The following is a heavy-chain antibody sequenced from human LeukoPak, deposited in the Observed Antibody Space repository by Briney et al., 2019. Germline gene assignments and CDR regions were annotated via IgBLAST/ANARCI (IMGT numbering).Heavy chain of an antibody. J-gene: IGHJ4*02. CDR2: ISSSGSTM. CDR3: ARDSDSSGYLDY. D-gene: IGHD3-22*01. Sequence: PGGSLRLSCAASGFIFSDYYMSWIRQAPGKGLEWVSYISSSGSTMYYTDSVKGRFTISRDNAKDSLYLQMNSLRAEGTAVYYCARDSDSSGYLDYWGQGTLVTVSS. CDR1: GFIFSDYY. V-gene: IGHV3-11*01.